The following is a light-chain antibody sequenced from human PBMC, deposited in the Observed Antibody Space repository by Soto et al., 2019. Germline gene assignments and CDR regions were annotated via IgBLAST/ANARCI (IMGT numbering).Light chain of an antibody. Sequence: QSVLTQPPSASGTPGQRVTISCSGSSSNIGSNYVYWYQQLPGTAPKLLIYRNNQRPSGVPDRFSGSKSGTSASLAISGLRSEDEADYYCAACDDSLSGPVVFGGGTKLTVL. J-gene: IGLJ2*01. CDR2: RNN. CDR1: SSNIGSNY. CDR3: AACDDSLSGPVV. V-gene: IGLV1-47*01.